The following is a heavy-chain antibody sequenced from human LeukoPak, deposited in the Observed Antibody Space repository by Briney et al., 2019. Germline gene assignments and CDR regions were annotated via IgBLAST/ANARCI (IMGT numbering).Heavy chain of an antibody. CDR2: ISYDGSNK. J-gene: IGHJ4*02. V-gene: IGHV3-30-3*02. Sequence: GRSLRLSCAASGFTFSSYAMHWVRQAPGKGLEWVAVISYDGSNKYYADSVKGRFTISRDNSKSTLYLQMNSLRAEDTAVYYCAKPQWLSGDYFDYWGQGTLVTVSS. D-gene: IGHD5-24*01. CDR1: GFTFSSYA. CDR3: AKPQWLSGDYFDY.